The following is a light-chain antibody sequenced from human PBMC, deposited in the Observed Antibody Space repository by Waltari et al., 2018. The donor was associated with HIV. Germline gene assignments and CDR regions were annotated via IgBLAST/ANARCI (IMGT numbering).Light chain of an antibody. J-gene: IGLJ3*02. CDR2: KDS. CDR3: YSAADNSGL. CDR1: LLAKTY. Sequence: SYELTQPSSVSVSPGQTARITCSGDLLAKTYVRWFQQKPGQAPVLVMYKDSERPSGIPARFSGSSSGTTVSLTIGGAQVDDEADYYCYSAADNSGLFGGGTKLTVL. V-gene: IGLV3-27*01.